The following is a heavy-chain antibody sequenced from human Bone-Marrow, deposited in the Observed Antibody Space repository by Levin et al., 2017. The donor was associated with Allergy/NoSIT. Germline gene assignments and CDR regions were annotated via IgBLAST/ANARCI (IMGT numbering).Heavy chain of an antibody. CDR1: GFTLSSYE. V-gene: IGHV3-48*03. D-gene: IGHD3-9*01. CDR3: ARGGGGDILTGNYHYYGMDV. J-gene: IGHJ6*02. CDR2: SSGSGNTI. Sequence: GGSLRLSCVISGFTLSSYEMNWVRQAPGKGLEWVSYSSGSGNTIYYADSVKGRFIISRDNAKNSLFLQINSLRAEDTAVYYCARGGGGDILTGNYHYYGMDVWGQGTTVTV.